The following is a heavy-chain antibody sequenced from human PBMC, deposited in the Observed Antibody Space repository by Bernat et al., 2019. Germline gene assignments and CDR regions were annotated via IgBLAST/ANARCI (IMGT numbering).Heavy chain of an antibody. CDR3: ARGGYDYVWGSYRYSGCDY. CDR2: IYYSGST. CDR1: GGSISSGGYY. D-gene: IGHD3-16*02. Sequence: QVQLQELGPGLVKPSQTLSLTYTVSGGSISSGGYYWSWIRQHPGKGLEWIGYIYYSGSTYYNPSLKSRVTISVDTSKNQFSLKLSSVTAADTAVYYCARGGYDYVWGSYRYSGCDYWGQGTLVTVSS. V-gene: IGHV4-31*03. J-gene: IGHJ4*02.